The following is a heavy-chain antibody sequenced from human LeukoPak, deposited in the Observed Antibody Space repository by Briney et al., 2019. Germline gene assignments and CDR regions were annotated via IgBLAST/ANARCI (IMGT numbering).Heavy chain of an antibody. J-gene: IGHJ4*02. CDR1: GGTFSSYA. V-gene: IGHV1-69*04. CDR2: IIPILGIA. D-gene: IGHD5-18*01. CDR3: ARGHSYGQFDY. Sequence: ASVKVSCTASGGTFSSYAISWVRQAPGQGLEWMGRIIPILGIANYAQKFQGRVTITADKSTSTAYMELSSLRSEDTAVYYCARGHSYGQFDYWGQGTLVTVSS.